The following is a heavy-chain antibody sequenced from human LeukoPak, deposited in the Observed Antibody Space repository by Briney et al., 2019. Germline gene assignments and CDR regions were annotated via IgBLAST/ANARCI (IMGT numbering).Heavy chain of an antibody. CDR1: GGSISSVNYY. J-gene: IGHJ4*02. V-gene: IGHV4-61*02. D-gene: IGHD3-10*01. Sequence: PSETLSLTCTVSGGSISSVNYYWSWIRQPAGKGLEWIGRIYTSGNTNYNPSLKSRITISVDTSKNQFSLKLRSVTAADTAVYYCAGSRGLWFGESPDYLEYWGQGTLVTVSS. CDR3: AGSRGLWFGESPDYLEY. CDR2: IYTSGNT.